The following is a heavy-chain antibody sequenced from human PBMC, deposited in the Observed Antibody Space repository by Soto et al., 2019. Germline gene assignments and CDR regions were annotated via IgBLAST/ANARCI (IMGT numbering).Heavy chain of an antibody. Sequence: NPGGSLRLSCAASGFTFSSYSMNWVRQAPGKGLEWVSSISSSSSYIYYADSVKGRFTISRDNAKNSLYLQMNSLRAEDTAVYYCARVVGTYYDILTGYYDYWGQGTLVTVSS. D-gene: IGHD3-9*01. V-gene: IGHV3-21*01. J-gene: IGHJ4*02. CDR1: GFTFSSYS. CDR2: ISSSSSYI. CDR3: ARVVGTYYDILTGYYDY.